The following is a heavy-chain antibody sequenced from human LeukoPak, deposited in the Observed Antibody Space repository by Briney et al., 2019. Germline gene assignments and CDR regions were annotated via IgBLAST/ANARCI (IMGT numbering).Heavy chain of an antibody. CDR1: GFSLSRYA. Sequence: TGGSLRLSCAASGFSLSRYAMHWVRQTPGTGLEWVAVISHDGISKYYADSVKGRFTISRDTSKNTLYLQMNNLRAEDTAVYYCARDRGYKYGYASVVPSLTYYFDHWGQGTLVTVSS. J-gene: IGHJ4*02. D-gene: IGHD5-18*01. CDR3: ARDRGYKYGYASVVPSLTYYFDH. CDR2: ISHDGISK. V-gene: IGHV3-30*03.